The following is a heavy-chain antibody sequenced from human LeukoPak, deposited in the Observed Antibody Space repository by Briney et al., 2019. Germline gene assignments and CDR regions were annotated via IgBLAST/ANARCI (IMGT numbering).Heavy chain of an antibody. Sequence: SETLSLTCAVYGGSFSGYYWSWIRQPPGKGLEWIWEINHSGSTNYNPSLKSRVTISVDTSKNQFSLKLSSVTAADTAVYYCARGQSVYGDYVDYWGQGTLVTVSS. D-gene: IGHD4-17*01. J-gene: IGHJ4*02. CDR1: GGSFSGYY. V-gene: IGHV4-34*01. CDR3: ARGQSVYGDYVDY. CDR2: INHSGST.